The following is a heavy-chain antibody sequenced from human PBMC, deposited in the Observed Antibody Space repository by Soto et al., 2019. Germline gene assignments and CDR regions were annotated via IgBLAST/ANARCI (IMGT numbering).Heavy chain of an antibody. D-gene: IGHD5-12*01. CDR2: ISYDGSNK. J-gene: IGHJ6*02. CDR3: AKDVERYSGYDFPTDYYYYYGMDV. CDR1: GFTFSSYG. Sequence: QVQLVESGGGVVQPGRSLRLSCAASGFTFSSYGMHWVRQAPGKGLEWVAVISYDGSNKYYADSVKGRFTISRDNSKNTLYLQMNSLRAEDTAVYYCAKDVERYSGYDFPTDYYYYYGMDVWGQGTTVTVSS. V-gene: IGHV3-30*18.